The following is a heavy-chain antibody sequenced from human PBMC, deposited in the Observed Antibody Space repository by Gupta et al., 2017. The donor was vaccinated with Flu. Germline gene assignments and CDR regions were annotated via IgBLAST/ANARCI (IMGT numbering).Heavy chain of an antibody. D-gene: IGHD4-4*01. Sequence: SSYSIDWVRQAQVKGLEWVSSISSSSSSIYDVDSGRGRFTVSRDNAKNALYLQMTSLRAEDTAVYYCARVDGDSKGFGMDVWGQGTTVTVSS. CDR3: ARVDGDSKGFGMDV. CDR2: ISSSSSSI. J-gene: IGHJ6*02. CDR1: SSYS. V-gene: IGHV3-21*01.